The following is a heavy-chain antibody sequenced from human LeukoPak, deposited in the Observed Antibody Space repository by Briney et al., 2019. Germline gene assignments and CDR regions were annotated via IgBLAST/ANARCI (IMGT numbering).Heavy chain of an antibody. J-gene: IGHJ5*02. V-gene: IGHV4-61*02. CDR2: IYTSGST. CDR3: ARDPAASSWFDP. CDR1: GGSISSGSYY. Sequence: SETLSLTCTVSGGSISSGSYYWSWIRQPAGKGLEWIGRIYTSGSTNYNPSLKSRVTISVDTSKNQFSLKLSSVTAADTAVYYCARDPAASSWFDPWGQGTLVTVSS. D-gene: IGHD6-13*01.